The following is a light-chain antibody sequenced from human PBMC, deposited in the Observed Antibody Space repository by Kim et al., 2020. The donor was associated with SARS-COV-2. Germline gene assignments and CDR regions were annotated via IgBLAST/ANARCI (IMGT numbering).Light chain of an antibody. V-gene: IGKV3-20*01. Sequence: EILLTQSPGTLSLSPGERATLSCRANQRISSNYLAWYQHKPGQSARLLIHDASNRATGIPDRFTGSGSGTEFTLTISRLEPEEFAVYYCHKYIRSPYTFGQGTKLEI. CDR3: HKYIRSPYT. J-gene: IGKJ2*01. CDR2: DAS. CDR1: QRISSNY.